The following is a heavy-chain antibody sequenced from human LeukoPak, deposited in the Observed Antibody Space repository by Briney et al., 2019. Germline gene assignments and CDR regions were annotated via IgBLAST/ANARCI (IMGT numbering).Heavy chain of an antibody. J-gene: IGHJ4*02. CDR3: AMATDSYQFDY. Sequence: TGGSLRLSCAASGFTFSTYSMNWVRQAPGKGLEWVSYISGSGSYIYYADSAKGRFTISRDNGKNSLYLQMNSPRAEDTAVYYCAMATDSYQFDYWGQGTLVTVSS. D-gene: IGHD5-24*01. V-gene: IGHV3-21*01. CDR1: GFTFSTYS. CDR2: ISGSGSYI.